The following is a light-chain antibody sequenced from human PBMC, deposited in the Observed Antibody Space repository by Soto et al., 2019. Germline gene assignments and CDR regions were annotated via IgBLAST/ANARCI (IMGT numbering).Light chain of an antibody. CDR2: DSS. CDR3: QQYNSWPPRYT. CDR1: QSVSRA. Sequence: DIVLTQSPATLSVSPGESATLSCRASQSVSRALAWYQHVPGQAPRLLIYDSSTRATGVPARFSGSGSGTRFTLTISSLQSEDFAVYYCQQYNSWPPRYTFGQGTKLHI. J-gene: IGKJ2*01. V-gene: IGKV3-15*01.